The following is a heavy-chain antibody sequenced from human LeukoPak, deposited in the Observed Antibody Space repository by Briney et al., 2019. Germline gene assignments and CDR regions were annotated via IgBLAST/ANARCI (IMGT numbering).Heavy chain of an antibody. Sequence: GGSLRLSCAASGFTFSSYGMHWVRQAPGKGLEWVAFIRYDGSNKYYADSVKGRFTIPRDNSKNTLYLQMNSLRAEDTAVYYCANPPLRGYSSSWYNFWGQGTLVTVSS. CDR3: ANPPLRGYSSSWYNF. J-gene: IGHJ4*02. V-gene: IGHV3-30*02. CDR1: GFTFSSYG. CDR2: IRYDGSNK. D-gene: IGHD6-13*01.